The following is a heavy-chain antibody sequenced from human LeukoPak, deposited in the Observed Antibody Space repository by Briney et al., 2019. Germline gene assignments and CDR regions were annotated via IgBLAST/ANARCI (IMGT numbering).Heavy chain of an antibody. Sequence: SETLSLTCTVSGCSISSSSYYWGWIRQPPGKGLEWIGNIYYSGSTYYNPSLRSRVTISVDTSKNQFSLKLSSVTAADTAIYYCARRQDTGAGGAFDIWGQGTMVTVSS. V-gene: IGHV4-39*01. J-gene: IGHJ3*02. CDR2: IYYSGST. CDR1: GCSISSSSYY. CDR3: ARRQDTGAGGAFDI. D-gene: IGHD7-27*01.